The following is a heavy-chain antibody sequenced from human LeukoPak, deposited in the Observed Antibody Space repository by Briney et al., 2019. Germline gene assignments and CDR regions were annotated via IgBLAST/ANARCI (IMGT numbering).Heavy chain of an antibody. CDR3: AKDPQDIVVVVAATPYYGMDV. D-gene: IGHD2-15*01. CDR2: ISYDGSNK. V-gene: IGHV3-30*18. Sequence: PGGSLRLSCAASGFTFSNYGMHWVRQAPGKGLEWVAVISYDGSNKYYADSVKGRFTISRDNSKNTLYLQMNSLRAEDTAVYYCAKDPQDIVVVVAATPYYGMDVWGQGTTVTVSS. CDR1: GFTFSNYG. J-gene: IGHJ6*02.